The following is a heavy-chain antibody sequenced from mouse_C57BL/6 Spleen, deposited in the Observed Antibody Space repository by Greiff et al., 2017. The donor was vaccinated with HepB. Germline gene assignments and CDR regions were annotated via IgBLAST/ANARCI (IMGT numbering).Heavy chain of an antibody. CDR3: TVTWDAFFAY. D-gene: IGHD4-1*01. CDR2: IRLKSDNYAT. Sequence: DVQLVESGGGLVQPGGSMKLSCVASGFTFSNYWMNWVRQSPEKGLEWVAQIRLKSDNYATQYAGSVQARFTISRDDSKSSVYLQMNNLRAGDTGNYYCTVTWDAFFAYWGQGTLVTVSA. V-gene: IGHV6-3*01. CDR1: GFTFSNYW. J-gene: IGHJ3*01.